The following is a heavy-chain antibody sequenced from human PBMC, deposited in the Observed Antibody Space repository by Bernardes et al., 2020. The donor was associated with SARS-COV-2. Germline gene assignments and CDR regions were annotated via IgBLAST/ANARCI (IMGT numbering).Heavy chain of an antibody. CDR1: GVSFGSYY. D-gene: IGHD6-13*01. V-gene: IGHV4-59*01. J-gene: IGHJ5*02. CDR3: ARVLSARARTFDP. CDR2: VFYTGIA. Sequence: SEPLSLTCTVSGVSFGSYYWTWIQRSPGKGLQWIGNVFYTGIANYNPSLRSRVTISVDASRKQFSLRLTSVTAADTAVYYCARVLSARARTFDPWGQGTLVNVSS.